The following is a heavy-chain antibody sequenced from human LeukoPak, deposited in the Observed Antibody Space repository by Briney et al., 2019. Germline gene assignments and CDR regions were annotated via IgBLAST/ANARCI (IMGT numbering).Heavy chain of an antibody. Sequence: KPGGSLRLSCAASGFTFSSYSMNWVRQAPGKGLEWVSSISSSSSYIYYADSVKGRFTISRDNAKNSLYLQMNSQRAEDTAVYYCARDFTRYDFWSGEFASYWGQGTLVTVSS. CDR3: ARDFTRYDFWSGEFASY. CDR2: ISSSSSYI. V-gene: IGHV3-21*01. D-gene: IGHD3-3*01. J-gene: IGHJ4*02. CDR1: GFTFSSYS.